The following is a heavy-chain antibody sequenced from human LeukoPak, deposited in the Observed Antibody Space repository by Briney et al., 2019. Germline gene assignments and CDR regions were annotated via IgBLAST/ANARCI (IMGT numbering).Heavy chain of an antibody. CDR3: ATVQMGGYALADAFDI. CDR2: ISSSGSTI. D-gene: IGHD2-2*01. Sequence: PGRSLRLSCAASGFTFSDYYTSWIRQAPGKGLEWVSYISSSGSTIYYADSVKGRFTISRDNAKNSLYLQMNSLRAEDRAVYYCATVQMGGYALADAFDIWGQGTMVTVSS. V-gene: IGHV3-11*01. CDR1: GFTFSDYY. J-gene: IGHJ3*02.